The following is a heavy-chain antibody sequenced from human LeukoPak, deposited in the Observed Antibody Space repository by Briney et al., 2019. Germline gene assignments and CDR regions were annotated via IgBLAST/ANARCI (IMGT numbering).Heavy chain of an antibody. CDR2: IHYSGST. V-gene: IGHV4-59*12. D-gene: IGHD3-16*01. Sequence: PSETLSLTCTVSGGSISSYYWSWIRQPPGKGLEWIGYIHYSGSTTYNPSLKSRVTISVDTSKNQFSLKLSSVTAADTAVYYCARGWGSYSPRFAAWGFWGQGTLVTVSS. J-gene: IGHJ4*02. CDR1: GGSISSYY. CDR3: ARGWGSYSPRFAAWGF.